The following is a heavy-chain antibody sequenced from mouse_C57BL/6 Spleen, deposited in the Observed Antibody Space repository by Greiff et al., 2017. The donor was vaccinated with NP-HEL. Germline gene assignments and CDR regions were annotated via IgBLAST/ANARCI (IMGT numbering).Heavy chain of an antibody. D-gene: IGHD2-2*01. J-gene: IGHJ2*01. V-gene: IGHV1-59*01. CDR2: IDPSDSYT. CDR3: ASSMVTTWDY. Sequence: QVQLQQPGAELVRPGTSVKLSCKASGYTFTSYWMHWVKQRPGQGLEWIGVIDPSDSYTNYNQKFKGKATLTVDTSSSTAYMQLSSLTSEDSAVYYCASSMVTTWDYWGQGTTLTVSS. CDR1: GYTFTSYW.